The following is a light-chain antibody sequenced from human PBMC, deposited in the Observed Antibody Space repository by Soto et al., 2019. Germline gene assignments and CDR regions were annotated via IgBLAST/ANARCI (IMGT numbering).Light chain of an antibody. Sequence: DVVMTQSPLSLPVTLGQPASISCRSSQSLVYSDGNTYLNWFQQRPGQSPRRLIYKVSNRDSGVPDRFSGSGSVIDFTLEISRVEAEDVGVYYFLQATHWPLTFGGGTKVEIK. CDR2: KVS. CDR3: LQATHWPLT. J-gene: IGKJ4*01. CDR1: QSLVYSDGNTY. V-gene: IGKV2-30*01.